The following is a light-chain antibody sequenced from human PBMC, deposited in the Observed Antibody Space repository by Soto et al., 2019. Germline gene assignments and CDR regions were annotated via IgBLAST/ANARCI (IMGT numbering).Light chain of an antibody. CDR2: AAS. V-gene: IGKV1-39*01. J-gene: IGKJ4*01. CDR1: QSISSY. Sequence: DIQMTQSPSSLSASVGDRVTITCRASQSISSYLNCYQQKPGKAPKLLIYAASSLQSEVPSRFSGSGSGTDFTLTISSLQPEDFANYYCQQSYSTLALTFGGGTKVEIK. CDR3: QQSYSTLALT.